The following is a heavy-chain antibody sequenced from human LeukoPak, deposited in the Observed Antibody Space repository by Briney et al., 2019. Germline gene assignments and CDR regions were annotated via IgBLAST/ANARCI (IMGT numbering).Heavy chain of an antibody. CDR1: GFTFSDYY. CDR2: ISSSGSTI. D-gene: IGHD1-26*01. CDR3: ARDTRVISGSYIVRITNYYYMDV. V-gene: IGHV3-11*01. J-gene: IGHJ6*03. Sequence: GGSLRLSCAASGFTFSDYYMSWIRQAPGKGLEWVSYISSSGSTIYYADSVKGRFTISRDNAKNSLYLQMNSLRAEDTAVYYCARDTRVISGSYIVRITNYYYMDVWGKGTTVTISS.